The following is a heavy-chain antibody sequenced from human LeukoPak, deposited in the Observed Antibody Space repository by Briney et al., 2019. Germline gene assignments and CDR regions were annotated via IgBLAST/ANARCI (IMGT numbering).Heavy chain of an antibody. CDR3: AKEAYCGADCPYCFDF. CDR2: ISGSGGST. J-gene: IGHJ4*02. Sequence: GGSLRLSCAASGFTFSSYAMTWVRQAPGKGLEWVSAISGSGGSTHYADSVQGHFTISRDNSKNMLYLQVNSLRAEDTAIYYCAKEAYCGADCPYCFDFWGQGTLVTVSS. CDR1: GFTFSSYA. V-gene: IGHV3-23*01. D-gene: IGHD2-21*02.